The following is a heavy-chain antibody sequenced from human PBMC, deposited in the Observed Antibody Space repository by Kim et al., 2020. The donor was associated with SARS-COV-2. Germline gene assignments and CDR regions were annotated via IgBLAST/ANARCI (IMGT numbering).Heavy chain of an antibody. V-gene: IGHV1-8*01. CDR2: MNPNSGNR. Sequence: ASVKVSCEASGYTFTSYDINWVRQAPGQGPEWMGWMNPNSGNRGYAQRFQGRVTMTRSTSISTAYMELSSLRSEDTAVYYCARGLYYYDSSGYYIDYWGQVTLVTVSA. CDR3: ARGLYYYDSSGYYIDY. J-gene: IGHJ4*02. D-gene: IGHD3-22*01. CDR1: GYTFTSYD.